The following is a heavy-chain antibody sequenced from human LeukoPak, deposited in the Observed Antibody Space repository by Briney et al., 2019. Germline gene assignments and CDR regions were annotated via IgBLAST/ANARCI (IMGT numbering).Heavy chain of an antibody. D-gene: IGHD5-18*01. CDR2: IYPGDSDT. V-gene: IGHV5-51*01. J-gene: IGHJ3*02. Sequence: GESLKISCKGSGYSFTSYWIGWVRQMPGKGLEWMGIIYPGDSDTRYSPSFQGQVTISADKSISTAYLQWSSLKASDTAMYYCARPKGGYSYGYDAFDIWGQGTMVTVSS. CDR1: GYSFTSYW. CDR3: ARPKGGYSYGYDAFDI.